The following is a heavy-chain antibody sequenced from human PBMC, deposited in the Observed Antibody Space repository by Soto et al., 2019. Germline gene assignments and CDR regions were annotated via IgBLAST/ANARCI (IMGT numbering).Heavy chain of an antibody. D-gene: IGHD4-17*01. V-gene: IGHV5-10-1*01. CDR2: IDPSDSYT. J-gene: IGHJ4*02. Sequence: GESLKISCKGSGYSFTSYWISWVRQMPGKGLEWMGRIDPSDSYTNYSPSFQGHVTISADKSICTAYLQWSSLKASDTAMYYCARLSDYGGNSWAFDYWGQGTLVTVSS. CDR3: ARLSDYGGNSWAFDY. CDR1: GYSFTSYW.